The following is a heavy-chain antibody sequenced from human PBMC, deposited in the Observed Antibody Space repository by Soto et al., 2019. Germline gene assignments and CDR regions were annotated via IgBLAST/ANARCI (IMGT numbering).Heavy chain of an antibody. V-gene: IGHV3-30-3*01. Sequence: GGSLRLSCAASGFTFSSYAMHWVRQAPGKGLEWVAVISYDGSNKYYADSVKGRFTISRDNSKNTLYLQMNSLRAEDTAVYYCARDVAGHIVVVNLFDYWGQGTLVTVSS. CDR3: ARDVAGHIVVVNLFDY. CDR2: ISYDGSNK. D-gene: IGHD2-21*01. CDR1: GFTFSSYA. J-gene: IGHJ4*02.